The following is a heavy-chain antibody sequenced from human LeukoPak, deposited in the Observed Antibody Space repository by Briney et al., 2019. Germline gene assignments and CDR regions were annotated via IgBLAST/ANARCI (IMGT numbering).Heavy chain of an antibody. D-gene: IGHD5-12*01. CDR3: AREGDSGYDSYFDY. J-gene: IGHJ4*02. CDR2: IWYDGSNK. CDR1: GFTFSSYG. Sequence: GGSLRLSCAASGFTFSSYGMHWVRQAPGKGLEWVAVIWYDGSNKYYADSVKGRFTISRDNAKNSLYLQMNSLRAEDTAVYYCAREGDSGYDSYFDYWGQGTLVTVSS. V-gene: IGHV3-33*01.